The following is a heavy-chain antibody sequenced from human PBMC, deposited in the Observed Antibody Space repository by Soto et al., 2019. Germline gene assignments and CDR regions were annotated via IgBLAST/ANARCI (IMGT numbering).Heavy chain of an antibody. Sequence: SETLSLTCTVSGGSISSGGYYWSWIRQHPGKGLEWIGYIYYSGSTYYNPSLKSRVTISVDTSKNQFSLKLSSVTAADTAVYYCARDLGGPEARPYYYYGMDVWGQGTTVTVSS. CDR3: ARDLGGPEARPYYYYGMDV. J-gene: IGHJ6*02. CDR2: IYYSGST. V-gene: IGHV4-31*03. D-gene: IGHD6-6*01. CDR1: GGSISSGGYY.